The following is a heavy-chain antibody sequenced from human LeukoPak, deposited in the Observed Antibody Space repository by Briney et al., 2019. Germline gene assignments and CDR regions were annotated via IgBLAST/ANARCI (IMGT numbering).Heavy chain of an antibody. D-gene: IGHD3-10*01. CDR1: GYTFTSYY. CDR2: INPSGGST. V-gene: IGHV1-46*01. CDR3: ARDVGFRYYYGSGSYNWFDP. Sequence: ASVKVSCKASGYTFTSYYMHWVRQAPGQGLEWMGIINPSGGSTSYAQKFQGRVTMTRDMSTSTVYMELSSLRSEDTAVYYCARDVGFRYYYGSGSYNWFDPWGQGTLVTVSS. J-gene: IGHJ5*02.